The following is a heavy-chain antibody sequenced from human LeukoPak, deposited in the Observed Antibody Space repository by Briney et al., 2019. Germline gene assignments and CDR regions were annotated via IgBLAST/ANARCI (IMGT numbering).Heavy chain of an antibody. V-gene: IGHV3-74*01. CDR3: ARVSSGYYYGWYFDL. D-gene: IGHD3-22*01. Sequence: GGSLRLSCAASGFTFSSYWMHWVRQAPGKGLVWVSRINSDGSSTSYADSVKGRFTISRDNAKNTLYLQMNRLRAEDTAVYYCARVSSGYYYGWYFDLWGRGTLVTVSS. CDR2: INSDGSST. J-gene: IGHJ2*01. CDR1: GFTFSSYW.